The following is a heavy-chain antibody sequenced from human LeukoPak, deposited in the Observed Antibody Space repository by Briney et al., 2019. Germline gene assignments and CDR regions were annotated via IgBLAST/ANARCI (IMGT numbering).Heavy chain of an antibody. J-gene: IGHJ4*02. D-gene: IGHD6-13*01. V-gene: IGHV3-30*18. CDR3: AKSPSRSSSSWYYFDY. Sequence: GGSLRLSCAASGFTFSSYGVHWVRQAPGKGLEWVAVISYDGSNKYYADSVKGRFTISRDNSKNTLYLQMNSLRAEDTAVYYCAKSPSRSSSSWYYFDYWGQGTLVTVSS. CDR2: ISYDGSNK. CDR1: GFTFSSYG.